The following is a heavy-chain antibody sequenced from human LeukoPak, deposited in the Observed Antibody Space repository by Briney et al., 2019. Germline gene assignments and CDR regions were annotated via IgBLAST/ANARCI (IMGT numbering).Heavy chain of an antibody. Sequence: ASVKVSCKASGYTFTSYGISWVRQAPGQGLEWMGWISAYDGNTNYAQKLQGRVTMTTDTSTSTAYMELRSLRSDDTAVYYCARLEGYDILTGYYPPRYWGQGTLVTVSS. J-gene: IGHJ4*02. CDR3: ARLEGYDILTGYYPPRY. CDR2: ISAYDGNT. V-gene: IGHV1-18*01. D-gene: IGHD3-9*01. CDR1: GYTFTSYG.